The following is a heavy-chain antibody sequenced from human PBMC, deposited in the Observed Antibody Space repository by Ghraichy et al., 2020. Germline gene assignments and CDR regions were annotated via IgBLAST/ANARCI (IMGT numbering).Heavy chain of an antibody. J-gene: IGHJ6*02. CDR3: ARDQGDYSDRYYFYNMEV. Sequence: SVKVSCKASGDTFSSYAISWVRQAPGQGLEWMGGMIAVFGTATYGQKFQGRATITADESTSTSYMELTDLTSEDTAVYYCARDQGDYSDRYYFYNMEVWGLGTTGTVSS. D-gene: IGHD4-17*01. CDR2: MIAVFGTA. V-gene: IGHV1-69*13. CDR1: GDTFSSYA.